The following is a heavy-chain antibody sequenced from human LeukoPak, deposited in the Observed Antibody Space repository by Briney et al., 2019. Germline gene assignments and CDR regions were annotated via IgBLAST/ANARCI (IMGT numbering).Heavy chain of an antibody. V-gene: IGHV2-5*02. Sequence: SGPTLVNPTQTLTLTCTFSGFSLSTCGVGVGWIRQPPGKALECLALIYWDDDKRYSPSLKSRLTLTKDTSKNRVVLTMTNMDPVDTATYYCALSGYFDTSGPLPPDYWGQGTLVTVSS. CDR2: IYWDDDK. CDR3: ALSGYFDTSGPLPPDY. CDR1: GFSLSTCGVG. J-gene: IGHJ4*02. D-gene: IGHD3-22*01.